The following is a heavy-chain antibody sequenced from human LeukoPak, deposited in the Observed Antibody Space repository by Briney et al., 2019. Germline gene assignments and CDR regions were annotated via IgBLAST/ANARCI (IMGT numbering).Heavy chain of an antibody. CDR2: INPNSGGT. CDR1: GYTFTGYY. D-gene: IGHD3-3*01. V-gene: IGHV1-2*02. CDR3: ARDEGRFLEWLGAFDI. J-gene: IGHJ3*02. Sequence: VASVKVSCRASGYTFTGYYMHWVRQAPGQGLEWMGWINPNSGGTNYAQKFQGRVTMTRDTSISTAYMELSRLRSDDTAVYYCARDEGRFLEWLGAFDIWGQGTMVTVSS.